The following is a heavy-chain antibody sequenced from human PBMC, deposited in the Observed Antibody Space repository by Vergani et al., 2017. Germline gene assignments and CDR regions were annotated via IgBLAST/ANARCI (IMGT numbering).Heavy chain of an antibody. V-gene: IGHV3-33*06. CDR2: IWSDGSKK. Sequence: QEQLLQSGGGVVQPGGSLRLSCIGSGYTFGHFDMHWVRQAPGKGLEWVAVIWSDGSKKYYGDSVRGRFTISRDNSKNTLYLQMNSLRAEDTAVYYCAKETQDDTVEAPAAIQGTFDNWGQGTLVTVSS. J-gene: IGHJ4*02. D-gene: IGHD2-2*02. CDR1: GYTFGHFD. CDR3: AKETQDDTVEAPAAIQGTFDN.